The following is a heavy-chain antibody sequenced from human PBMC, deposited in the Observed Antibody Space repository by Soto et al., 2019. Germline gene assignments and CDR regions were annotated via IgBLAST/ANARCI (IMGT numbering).Heavy chain of an antibody. V-gene: IGHV1-2*02. Sequence: ASVKVSCNASGNTFTVYYIHWVRHAPGQGLEWMRWISPKSGGTDYQQNFQGRVTMTRDSSITTVYMELSSLRSDDTAVYYCARANSGDDDEFDYWGQGTPVTVSS. CDR3: ARANSGDDDEFDY. J-gene: IGHJ4*02. CDR1: GNTFTVYY. CDR2: ISPKSGGT. D-gene: IGHD5-12*01.